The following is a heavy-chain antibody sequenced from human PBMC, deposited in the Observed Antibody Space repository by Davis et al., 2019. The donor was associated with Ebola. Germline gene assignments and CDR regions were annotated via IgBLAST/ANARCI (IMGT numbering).Heavy chain of an antibody. CDR1: GGSISSYY. D-gene: IGHD3-16*01. J-gene: IGHJ5*02. Sequence: MPSETLSLTCPVSGGSISSYYWSWIRQPPGKGLEWIGYIYYSGSTNYNPSLKSRVTISVDTSKNQFSLKLSSVTAADTAMYYCARGSLYVWFDPWGQGTLVTVSS. CDR2: IYYSGST. CDR3: ARGSLYVWFDP. V-gene: IGHV4-59*12.